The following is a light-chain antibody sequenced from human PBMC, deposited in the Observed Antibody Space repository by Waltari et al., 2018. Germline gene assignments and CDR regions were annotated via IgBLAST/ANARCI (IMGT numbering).Light chain of an antibody. J-gene: IGKJ4*01. V-gene: IGKV3-15*01. CDR1: EIFSKN. CDR2: SAS. Sequence: EVVMTQSPATLSVSPGERATLSCTANEIFSKNVAWYQQKPGQAPMLLIYSASSRATGIPARFSGSGSGTEFTLTISSLQSEDFATYYCQQYNNWPPLTFGGGTKVQIK. CDR3: QQYNNWPPLT.